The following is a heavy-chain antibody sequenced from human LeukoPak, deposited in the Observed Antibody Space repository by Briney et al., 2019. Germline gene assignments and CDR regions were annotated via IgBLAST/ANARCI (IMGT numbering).Heavy chain of an antibody. J-gene: IGHJ4*02. CDR2: INHSGST. CDR1: GGSFSGYY. CDR3: ARGEYQLLSLDY. Sequence: SETLSLTCAVYGGSFSGYYWSWIRQPPGKGLEWIGEINHSGSTNYNPSLKSRVTISVDTSKNQFSLKLSSVTAVDTAVYYCARGEYQLLSLDYWGQGTLVTVSS. V-gene: IGHV4-34*01. D-gene: IGHD2-2*01.